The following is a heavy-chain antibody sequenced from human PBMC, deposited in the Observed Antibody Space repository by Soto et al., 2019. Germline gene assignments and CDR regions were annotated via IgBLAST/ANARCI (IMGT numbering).Heavy chain of an antibody. CDR3: RSSSRYSTDV. CDR2: IYGTGNT. CDR1: GGSISSSFY. Sequence: QLQLQESGPGLVKPSETLSLSCTVSGGSISSSFYWGWIRQPPGKGLEWIGSIYGTGNTYYNPSLKGRVTISADTSKNQFFLNLISVTGADTAVYYCRSSSRYSTDVWGQGATVTVSS. J-gene: IGHJ6*02. D-gene: IGHD6-19*01. V-gene: IGHV4-39*01.